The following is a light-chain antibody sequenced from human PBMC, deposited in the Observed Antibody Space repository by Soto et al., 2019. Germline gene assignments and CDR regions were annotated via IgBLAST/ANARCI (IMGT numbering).Light chain of an antibody. CDR2: TLS. J-gene: IGKJ5*01. CDR1: QSLLDSADGNTY. V-gene: IGKV2-40*01. Sequence: DVVVTQPPISLPVTPGEPASISCTSSQSLLDSADGNTYLDWYVQKPGQSPQPLIYTLSSRASGVPDRFSGIGSRTQFTLKISRVAAEDVGVYYCMQRILFPITSGQGTRQEI. CDR3: MQRILFPIT.